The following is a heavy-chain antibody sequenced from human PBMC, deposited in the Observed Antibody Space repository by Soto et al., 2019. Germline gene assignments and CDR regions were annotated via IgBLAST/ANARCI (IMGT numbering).Heavy chain of an antibody. V-gene: IGHV3-53*02. J-gene: IGHJ4*02. CDR2: IYTDASS. Sequence: EVQLVETGGGLIQPGGSLRLSCAASGFTVSDTYMSWVRQAPGKGLEWVSVIYTDASSYYADSVKGRFAISRDNSKNAVYLQRHSLRAEDTAVFYCARWRSAKYLDFDYWGQGTLVTVSS. CDR1: GFTVSDTY. D-gene: IGHD2-15*01. CDR3: ARWRSAKYLDFDY.